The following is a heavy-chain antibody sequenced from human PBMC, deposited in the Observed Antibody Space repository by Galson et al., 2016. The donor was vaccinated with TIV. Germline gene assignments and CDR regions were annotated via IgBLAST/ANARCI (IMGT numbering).Heavy chain of an antibody. CDR2: IGGSGGSP. J-gene: IGHJ4*02. CDR1: GFSFSNYA. Sequence: SLRLSCAASGFSFSNYAMSWVRQAPGRGLEWVSGIGGSGGSPNYGDSVKGRVTISRDNSKNIPYLQMNSLRAEDTAVYYCAKRPIITIFGAGSNYCDSWGQGTLVTVSS. CDR3: AKRPIITIFGAGSNYCDS. V-gene: IGHV3-23*01. D-gene: IGHD3-3*01.